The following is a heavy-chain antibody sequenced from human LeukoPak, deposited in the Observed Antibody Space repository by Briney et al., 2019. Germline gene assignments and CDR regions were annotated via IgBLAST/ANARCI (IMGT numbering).Heavy chain of an antibody. CDR1: GFTFSTYN. Sequence: GGSLRLSCAASGFTFSTYNMNWVRQPPGKGLEWVSSITSSSSYIYYADSVKGRFTISRDNSKNSLYLQMNSLRAEDTALYYCAKDSVAVTGTGNIDYWGQGTLVTVSS. V-gene: IGHV3-21*04. CDR3: AKDSVAVTGTGNIDY. CDR2: ITSSSSYI. J-gene: IGHJ4*02. D-gene: IGHD6-19*01.